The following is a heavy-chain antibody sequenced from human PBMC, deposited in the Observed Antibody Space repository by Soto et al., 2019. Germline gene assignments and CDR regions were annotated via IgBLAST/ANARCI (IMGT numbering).Heavy chain of an antibody. D-gene: IGHD3-10*01. J-gene: IGHJ6*02. V-gene: IGHV1-46*03. CDR1: GYTFTSYY. Sequence: ASVKVSCTASGYTFTSYYMHWVRQAPGQGLEWMGIINPSGGSTSYAQKFQGRVTMTRDTSTSTVYMELSSLRSEDTAVYYCARGGAITMVRGVIIDYYYGMDVWGQGTTVTVSS. CDR2: INPSGGST. CDR3: ARGGAITMVRGVIIDYYYGMDV.